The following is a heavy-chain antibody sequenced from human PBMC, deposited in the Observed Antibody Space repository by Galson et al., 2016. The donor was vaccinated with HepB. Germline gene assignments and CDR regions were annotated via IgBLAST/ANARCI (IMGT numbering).Heavy chain of an antibody. CDR1: GFTLRTYS. CDR3: LRDHNWGFDY. V-gene: IGHV3-48*02. Sequence: SLRLSCAVSGFTLRTYSTNWVRQAPGKGLEWIAYIRSRSNDRDIVYAGSVKGRFTISGDNADSMYQQMNSLRDEDTALYYCLRDHNWGFDYWGQGALVTVSS. CDR2: IRSRSNDRDI. D-gene: IGHD7-27*01. J-gene: IGHJ4*02.